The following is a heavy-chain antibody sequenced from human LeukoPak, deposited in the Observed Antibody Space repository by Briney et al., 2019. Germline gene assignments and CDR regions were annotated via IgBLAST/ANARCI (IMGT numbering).Heavy chain of an antibody. CDR1: GYIFSDHA. J-gene: IGHJ4*02. CDR3: ARGGQRLRVDY. V-gene: IGHV3-30*04. Sequence: GRSLRLSCAASGYIFSDHAMHWVRQAPGKGLEWLAYLSHDGTTAYYANSVKGRLTISRDNSKNTLFLQLSSLRTEDTAVYYCARGGQRLRVDYWGQGTLVTVSS. D-gene: IGHD4-17*01. CDR2: LSHDGTTA.